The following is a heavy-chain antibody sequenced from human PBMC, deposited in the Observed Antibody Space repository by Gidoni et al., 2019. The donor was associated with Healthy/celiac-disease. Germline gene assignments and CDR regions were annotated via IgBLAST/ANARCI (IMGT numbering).Heavy chain of an antibody. D-gene: IGHD5-12*01. CDR2: IIPIFGTA. CDR3: ARRWVEMATTLHDYYGMDV. CDR1: GDTFSSYA. J-gene: IGHJ6*02. V-gene: IGHV1-69*01. Sequence: QVQLVQSGAEVKKPGSSVKVSCKASGDTFSSYAISWVRQAPGQGLEWMGGIIPIFGTANYAQKFQGRVTITADESTSTAYMELSSLRSEDTAVYYCARRWVEMATTLHDYYGMDVWGQGTTVTVSS.